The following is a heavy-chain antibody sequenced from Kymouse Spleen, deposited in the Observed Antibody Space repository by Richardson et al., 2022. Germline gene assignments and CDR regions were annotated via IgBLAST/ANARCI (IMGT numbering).Heavy chain of an antibody. CDR1: GGSFSGYY. D-gene: IGHD3-10*01. V-gene: IGHV4-34*01. J-gene: IGHJ6*02. CDR3: ARGYYYGSGSYYDYYYGMDV. CDR2: INHSGST. Sequence: QVQLQQWGAGLLKPSETLSLTCAVYGGSFSGYYWSWIRQPPGKGLEWIGEINHSGSTNYNPSLKSRVTISVDTSKNQFSLKLSSVTAADTAVYYCARGYYYGSGSYYDYYYGMDVWGQGTTVTVSS.